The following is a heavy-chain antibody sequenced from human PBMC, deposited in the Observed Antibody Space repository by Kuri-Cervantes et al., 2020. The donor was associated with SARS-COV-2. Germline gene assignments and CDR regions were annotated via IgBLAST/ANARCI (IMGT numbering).Heavy chain of an antibody. CDR2: IYPGDSDT. V-gene: IGHV5-51*01. Sequence: GESLKISCKGSGYSFTSYWIGWVCQMPGKGLEWMGIIYPGDSDTRYSPSFQGQVTISADKSISTAYLQWSSLKASDTAMYYCARSYYYYDSSGYDAFDIWGQGTMVTVSS. CDR1: GYSFTSYW. CDR3: ARSYYYYDSSGYDAFDI. J-gene: IGHJ3*02. D-gene: IGHD3-22*01.